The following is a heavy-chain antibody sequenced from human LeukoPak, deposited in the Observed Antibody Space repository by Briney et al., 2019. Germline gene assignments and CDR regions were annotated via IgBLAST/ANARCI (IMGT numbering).Heavy chain of an antibody. V-gene: IGHV3-74*01. CDR3: ARARYYRFDY. D-gene: IGHD1-26*01. CDR2: INSDGNTR. Sequence: GVSRINSDGNTRNAAESVKGRFTISRDEAKKTVYVQMKSLRAEDTAVYYCARARYYRFDYWGQGTLVTVSS. J-gene: IGHJ4*02.